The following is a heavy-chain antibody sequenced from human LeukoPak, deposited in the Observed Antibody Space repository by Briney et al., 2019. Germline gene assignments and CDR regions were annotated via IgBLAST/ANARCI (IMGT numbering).Heavy chain of an antibody. V-gene: IGHV4-59*01. CDR3: ARAEPGIAVAGTSYAFDI. J-gene: IGHJ3*02. Sequence: SETLSLTCTASGGSISSYYWSWIRQPPGKGLEWIGYIYYSGSTNYNPSLKSRVTISVDTSKNQFSLKLSSVTAADTAVYYCARAEPGIAVAGTSYAFDIWGQGTMVTVSS. CDR1: GGSISSYY. CDR2: IYYSGST. D-gene: IGHD6-19*01.